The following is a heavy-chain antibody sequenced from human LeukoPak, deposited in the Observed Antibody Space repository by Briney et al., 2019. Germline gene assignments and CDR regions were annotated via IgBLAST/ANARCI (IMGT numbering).Heavy chain of an antibody. CDR1: GFIFSNYG. D-gene: IGHD2-8*01. V-gene: IGHV3-33*01. CDR2: IWYDGSNK. CDR3: ASEYCTNGVCKSSDY. J-gene: IGHJ4*02. Sequence: GGSLRLSCAASGFIFSNYGMHWVRQAPGKGLEWVAVIWYDGSNKYYADSVKGRFTISRDNSKNMLYLEMNSLRDEDTAVYYCASEYCTNGVCKSSDYWGQGTLVTVSS.